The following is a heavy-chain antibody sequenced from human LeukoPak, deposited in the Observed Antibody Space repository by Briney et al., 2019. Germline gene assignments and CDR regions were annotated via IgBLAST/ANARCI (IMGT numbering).Heavy chain of an antibody. J-gene: IGHJ1*01. CDR1: GFTLSSYR. D-gene: IGHD6-19*01. Sequence: GGSLRLSCAASGFTLSSYRMSWVRQAPGKRLEGGSSITTSRNYISYADSVKGRLTSSRVKATNSLYPHLNSLRADDPALYYCATGKYSNGWFWGQG. CDR2: ITTSRNYI. CDR3: ATGKYSNGWF. V-gene: IGHV3-21*01.